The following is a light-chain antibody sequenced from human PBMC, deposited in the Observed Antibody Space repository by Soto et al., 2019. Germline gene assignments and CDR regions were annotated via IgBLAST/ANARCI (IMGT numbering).Light chain of an antibody. CDR2: GAS. CDR1: QSVSNY. V-gene: IGKV3-20*01. Sequence: EGVLTQSRATLSLSPGERATLSCRASQSVSNYLAWYQQKPGQAPRLLIYGASSRATGIPDRFSGSGSGTDFTLTISRLEPEDFAVYYCQQYGSSPRTFGQGTKVDIK. CDR3: QQYGSSPRT. J-gene: IGKJ1*01.